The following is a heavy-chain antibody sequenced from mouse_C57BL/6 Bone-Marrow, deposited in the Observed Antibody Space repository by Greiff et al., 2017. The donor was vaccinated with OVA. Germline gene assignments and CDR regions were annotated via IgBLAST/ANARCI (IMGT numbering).Heavy chain of an antibody. CDR1: GFTFSSYG. D-gene: IGHD3-2*02. V-gene: IGHV5-6*01. Sequence: EVKVVESGGDLVKPGGSLKLSCAASGFTFSSYGMSLVRQTPDQRLEWVATISRCCRSTYYPDSVKGRFTISRDNAKNTLYMQMSSLKYEDTAMYYCARHPAQATSAYWGQGTLVTVSA. J-gene: IGHJ3*01. CDR2: ISRCCRST. CDR3: ARHPAQATSAY.